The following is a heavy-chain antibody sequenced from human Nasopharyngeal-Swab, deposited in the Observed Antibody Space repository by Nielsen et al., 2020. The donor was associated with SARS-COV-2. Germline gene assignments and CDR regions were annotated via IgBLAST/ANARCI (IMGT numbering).Heavy chain of an antibody. D-gene: IGHD3-16*02. J-gene: IGHJ4*02. CDR3: ARTPYYDYVWGSYRYPPRYFDY. Sequence: ASVKVSCKASGYTFTSYAMHWVRQAPGQRLEWMGWINAGNGNTKYSQKFQGRVTITRDTSASTAYMELSSLRSEDTAVYYCARTPYYDYVWGSYRYPPRYFDYWGQGTLVTVSS. V-gene: IGHV1-3*01. CDR2: INAGNGNT. CDR1: GYTFTSYA.